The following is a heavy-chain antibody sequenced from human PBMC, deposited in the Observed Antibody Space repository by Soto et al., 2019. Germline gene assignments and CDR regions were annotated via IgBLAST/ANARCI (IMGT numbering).Heavy chain of an antibody. CDR1: GYSFASYW. Sequence: PGESLKISCRGSGYSFASYWISWVRQMPGKGLEWMGRIDPSDSYTNYSPSFQGHVTISADKSISTAYLQWSSLKASDTAMYYCASDGTVTTSTSYYYYYGMDVWGQGTTVTVSS. D-gene: IGHD4-4*01. CDR2: IDPSDSYT. J-gene: IGHJ6*02. CDR3: ASDGTVTTSTSYYYYYGMDV. V-gene: IGHV5-10-1*01.